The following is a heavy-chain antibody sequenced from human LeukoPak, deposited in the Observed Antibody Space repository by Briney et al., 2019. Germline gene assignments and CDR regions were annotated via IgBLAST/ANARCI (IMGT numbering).Heavy chain of an antibody. CDR3: TADLPPPRGYDYPFDY. D-gene: IGHD5-12*01. Sequence: GGSLRLSCAASGFTFANAWMSWVRQAPGKGLECVGRIKSKTDGETTDYAAPVKGRFTISRDDSKNMLYLQMNSLKSEDTAVYYCTADLPPPRGYDYPFDYWGQGSLVTVSS. CDR1: GFTFANAW. V-gene: IGHV3-15*01. J-gene: IGHJ4*02. CDR2: IKSKTDGETT.